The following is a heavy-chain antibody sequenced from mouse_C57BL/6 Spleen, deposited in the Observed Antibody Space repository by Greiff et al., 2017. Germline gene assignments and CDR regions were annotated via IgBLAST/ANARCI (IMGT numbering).Heavy chain of an antibody. D-gene: IGHD2-1*01. CDR2: IWSGGST. J-gene: IGHJ4*01. Sequence: VQLKQSGPGLVQPSQSLSITCTVSGFSLTSYGVHWVRQSPGKGLEWLGVIWSGGSTDYNAAFISRLSISKDNSKSQVFFKMNSLQADDTAIYYCASIYSVYAMDYWGQGTSVTVSS. CDR1: GFSLTSYG. CDR3: ASIYSVYAMDY. V-gene: IGHV2-2*01.